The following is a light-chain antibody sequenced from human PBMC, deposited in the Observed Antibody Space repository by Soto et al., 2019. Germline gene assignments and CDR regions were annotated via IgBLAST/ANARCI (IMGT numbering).Light chain of an antibody. CDR1: SSNIGNNY. CDR3: ETWDSSLSAGV. CDR2: DNN. J-gene: IGLJ2*01. V-gene: IGLV1-51*01. Sequence: QSVLTQPPSVSAAPGQRVTISCSGSSSNIGNNYVSWYQQLPGTAPKLLIYDNNKRPSGIPDRFSGSKSGASATLGITGLQTGDEADYHCETWDSSLSAGVFGGGTKLTVL.